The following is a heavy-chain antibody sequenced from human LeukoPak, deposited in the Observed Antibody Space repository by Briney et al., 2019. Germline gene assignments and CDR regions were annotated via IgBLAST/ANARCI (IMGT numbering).Heavy chain of an antibody. V-gene: IGHV4-34*01. CDR2: INHSGST. Sequence: SETLSLTCAVYGGSFSGYYWSWIRQPPGKGLEWIGEINHSGSTNYNPSLKSRVTISVDTSKNQFSLKLSSVTAADTAVYYCARLGRLLWFGELLPDNWFDPWGQGTLVTVSS. CDR1: GGSFSGYY. CDR3: ARLGRLLWFGELLPDNWFDP. J-gene: IGHJ5*02. D-gene: IGHD3-10*01.